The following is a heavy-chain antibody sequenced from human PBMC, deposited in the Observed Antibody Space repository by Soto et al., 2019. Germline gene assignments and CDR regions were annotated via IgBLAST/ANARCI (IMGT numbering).Heavy chain of an antibody. V-gene: IGHV4-59*01. CDR2: IYHSGST. Sequence: PEKLPLTCTVFRGSISSYYWSWIRQPPGKELEWIGYIYHSGSTNYNPSLKSRVTISVDTSKNQFSLKLSSVTAADTAVYYCARDRGYCSSTSCYQNNWFDPWGQGTLVTVS. J-gene: IGHJ5*02. CDR1: RGSISSYY. D-gene: IGHD2-2*01. CDR3: ARDRGYCSSTSCYQNNWFDP.